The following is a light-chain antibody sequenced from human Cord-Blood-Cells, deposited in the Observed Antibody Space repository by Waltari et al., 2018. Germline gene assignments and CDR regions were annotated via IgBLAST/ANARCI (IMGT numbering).Light chain of an antibody. CDR1: SSDVGGFKP. Sequence: QSALTLPPSLSGSPRPSLTLSCTGPSSDVGGFKPVPWYQQHPGKAPKFMIYEGSKRPSGVCNRFSGSKSGNTASLTISGLQAEDEADYYCCSYAGSSAYVFRTGTKVTVL. CDR2: EGS. V-gene: IGLV2-23*01. CDR3: CSYAGSSAYV. J-gene: IGLJ1*01.